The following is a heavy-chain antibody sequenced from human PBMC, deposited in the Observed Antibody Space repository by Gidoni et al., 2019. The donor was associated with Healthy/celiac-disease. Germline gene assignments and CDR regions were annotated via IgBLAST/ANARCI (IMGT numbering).Heavy chain of an antibody. CDR1: GYSISSGYY. CDR2: IYHSGST. J-gene: IGHJ5*02. D-gene: IGHD6-19*01. Sequence: QVQLQESGPGLVKPSETLSLTCAVSGYSISSGYYWGWIRQPPGKGLEWIGSIYHSGSTYYNPSLKSRVTISVDTSKNQFSLKLSSVTAADTAVYYCARVPVYSSGWYRVHAGWFDPWGQGTLVTVSS. CDR3: ARVPVYSSGWYRVHAGWFDP. V-gene: IGHV4-38-2*01.